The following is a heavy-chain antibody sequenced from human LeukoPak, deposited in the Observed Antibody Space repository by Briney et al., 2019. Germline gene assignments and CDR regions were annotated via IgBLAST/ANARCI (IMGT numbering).Heavy chain of an antibody. Sequence: SETLSLTCAVYGGSFSGYYWSWIRQPPGKGLGWIGEINHSGSTNYNPSLKSGVTISVDTSKNQFSLKLSSVTAADTAVYYCARGAPITMIVVVISRRYFDLWGRGTLVTVSS. CDR1: GGSFSGYY. CDR3: ARGAPITMIVVVISRRYFDL. D-gene: IGHD3-22*01. CDR2: INHSGST. V-gene: IGHV4-34*01. J-gene: IGHJ2*01.